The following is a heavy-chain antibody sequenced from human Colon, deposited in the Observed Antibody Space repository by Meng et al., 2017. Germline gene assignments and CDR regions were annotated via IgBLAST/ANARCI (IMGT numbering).Heavy chain of an antibody. V-gene: IGHV4-34*01. CDR1: GGSFSGHY. CDR3: VDSKWSANY. CDR2: INDSGST. J-gene: IGHJ4*02. D-gene: IGHD3-3*01. Sequence: QVQLQQWGAGRLKPSETLSPTCAGYGGSFSGHYWTWIRQPPGKGLEWIGEINDSGSTHYNPSLGSRVTISVDTSKSQFSLKLISVTAADTGVYYCVDSKWSANYWGQGTLVTVSS.